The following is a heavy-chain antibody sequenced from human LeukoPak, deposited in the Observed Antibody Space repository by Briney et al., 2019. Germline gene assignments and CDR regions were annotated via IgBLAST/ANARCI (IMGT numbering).Heavy chain of an antibody. CDR1: GVSISDYY. Sequence: SETLSLTCTVSGVSISDYYWGWIRQPPGKGLEWVGYIYTSGSTNYNPSLKSRVTISVDTSKNQFSLKLSSVTAADTAVYYCARGARPGIAAAAVDYWGQGTLVTVSS. CDR2: IYTSGST. V-gene: IGHV4-4*09. D-gene: IGHD6-13*01. J-gene: IGHJ4*02. CDR3: ARGARPGIAAAAVDY.